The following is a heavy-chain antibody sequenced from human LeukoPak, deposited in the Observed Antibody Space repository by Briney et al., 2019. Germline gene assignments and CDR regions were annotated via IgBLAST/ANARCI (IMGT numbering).Heavy chain of an antibody. Sequence: SETLSLTCTVSGGSISSSSYYWGWIRQPPGKGLEWIGGIYYSGSTYYNPSLKSRVTISVDTSKNQFSLKLSSVTAADTAVYYCARGCTWNYNWFDPWGQGTLVTVSS. V-gene: IGHV4-39*07. J-gene: IGHJ5*02. CDR1: GGSISSSSYY. CDR3: ARGCTWNYNWFDP. D-gene: IGHD1-7*01. CDR2: IYYSGST.